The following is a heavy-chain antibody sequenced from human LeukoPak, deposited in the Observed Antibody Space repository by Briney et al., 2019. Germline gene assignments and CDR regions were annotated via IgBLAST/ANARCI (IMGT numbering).Heavy chain of an antibody. CDR1: GFTFSSYW. CDR2: INSDGSST. CDR3: AKVRNWNDHFDF. Sequence: PGGSLRLPCAASGFTFSSYWMHWVRQAPGKGLVWVSRINSDGSSTSYADSVKGRFTISRDNSKNTQYLQMNSLRAEDTAVYYCAKVRNWNDHFDFWGQGTLVTVSS. J-gene: IGHJ4*02. V-gene: IGHV3-74*01. D-gene: IGHD1-20*01.